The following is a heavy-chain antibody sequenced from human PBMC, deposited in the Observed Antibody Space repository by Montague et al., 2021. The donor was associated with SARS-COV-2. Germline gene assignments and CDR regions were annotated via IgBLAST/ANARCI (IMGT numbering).Heavy chain of an antibody. Sequence: SETLSLTCTVSGGSISSYYWSWIRQPAGKGLEWIGRIYTSGSTNYNPSLKSRVTMSVDTSKNQFSLKLSSVTAADTAVYYCAREGSEGSYGQTDAFDIWGQGTMVTVSS. V-gene: IGHV4-4*07. CDR3: AREGSEGSYGQTDAFDI. D-gene: IGHD5-18*01. CDR1: GGSISSYY. J-gene: IGHJ3*02. CDR2: IYTSGST.